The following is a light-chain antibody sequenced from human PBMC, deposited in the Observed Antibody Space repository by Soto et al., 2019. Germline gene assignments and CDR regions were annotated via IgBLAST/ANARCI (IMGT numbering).Light chain of an antibody. V-gene: IGKV1-17*01. CDR2: AAS. CDR3: LQHNSYPSLT. J-gene: IGKJ4*01. Sequence: DIQMTQSPSSLSASVGDRVTITCRASQSISSYLNWYQQKPGKAPKLLIYAASSLQSGVPSRFSGSGSGTEFTLTISSLQPEDFATYYCLQHNSYPSLTFGGGTKVDIK. CDR1: QSISSY.